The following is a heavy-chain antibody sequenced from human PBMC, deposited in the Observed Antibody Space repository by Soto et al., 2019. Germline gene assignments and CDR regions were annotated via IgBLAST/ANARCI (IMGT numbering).Heavy chain of an antibody. D-gene: IGHD4-17*01. Sequence: PSETLSLTCSVSGSSISPFYWSWIRQSPGKGLEWTGYIYYTGSTKYNPSLKSRVTISVETTKRQFSLRLRSVTAADTAVYYCVRVGGYYGDYPNFDYWGQGTLVTVSS. J-gene: IGHJ4*02. CDR3: VRVGGYYGDYPNFDY. CDR2: IYYTGST. CDR1: GSSISPFY. V-gene: IGHV4-59*01.